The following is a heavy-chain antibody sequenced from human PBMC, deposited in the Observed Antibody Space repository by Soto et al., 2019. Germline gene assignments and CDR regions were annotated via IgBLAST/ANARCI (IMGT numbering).Heavy chain of an antibody. D-gene: IGHD3-10*01. Sequence: QVQLVESGGGVVQPGRSLRLSCAASGFTFSSYGMHWVRQAPGKGLEWVAVISYDGSNKYYADFVKGRFTISRDNSNNTLYLQMNSLRGEDMAVYYCAKDFSITMVRGVSAFDIWVQGRMVTVSS. CDR2: ISYDGSNK. CDR1: GFTFSSYG. V-gene: IGHV3-30*18. CDR3: AKDFSITMVRGVSAFDI. J-gene: IGHJ3*02.